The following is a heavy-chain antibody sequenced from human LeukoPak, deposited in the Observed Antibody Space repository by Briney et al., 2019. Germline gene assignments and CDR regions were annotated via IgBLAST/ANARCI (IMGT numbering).Heavy chain of an antibody. Sequence: GGSLRLSCAASGFTFSDYYMSWIRQAPGKGLEWVSYIGSSGRTIYYADSVKGRFTISRDNAKNSLYLQMNSLRAEDTAVYYCAKDGGEYYDILTGYYPRLYYMDVWGKGTTVTISS. CDR1: GFTFSDYY. V-gene: IGHV3-11*01. J-gene: IGHJ6*03. CDR2: IGSSGRTI. D-gene: IGHD3-9*01. CDR3: AKDGGEYYDILTGYYPRLYYMDV.